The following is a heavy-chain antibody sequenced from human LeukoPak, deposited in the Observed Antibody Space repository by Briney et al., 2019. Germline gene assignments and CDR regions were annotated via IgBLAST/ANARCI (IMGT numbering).Heavy chain of an antibody. CDR3: ARDLPGPVAGVDAFDV. J-gene: IGHJ3*01. D-gene: IGHD6-19*01. CDR1: GFTFSRYA. CDR2: ISGSGGTI. V-gene: IGHV3-23*01. Sequence: GGSLGLSCAASGFTFSRYAMSWVRQAPGKGLEWVSGISGSGGTIYYGDSVKGRVTISRENSKNTLYLQMNSLGAEDTAVYYCARDLPGPVAGVDAFDVWGQGTMVTVSS.